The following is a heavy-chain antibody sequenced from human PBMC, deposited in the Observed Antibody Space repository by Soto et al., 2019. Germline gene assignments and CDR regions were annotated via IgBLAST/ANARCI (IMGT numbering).Heavy chain of an antibody. V-gene: IGHV3-21*01. J-gene: IGHJ3*02. CDR3: ARVRERYCSSTSCYAFDI. CDR1: GFTFSSYS. Sequence: GGSLRLSCAASGFTFSSYSMNWVRQAPGKGLEWVSSISSSSSYIYYADSVMGRFTISRDNAKNSLYLQMNSLRAEDTAVYYCARVRERYCSSTSCYAFDIWGQGTMVTVSS. CDR2: ISSSSSYI. D-gene: IGHD2-2*01.